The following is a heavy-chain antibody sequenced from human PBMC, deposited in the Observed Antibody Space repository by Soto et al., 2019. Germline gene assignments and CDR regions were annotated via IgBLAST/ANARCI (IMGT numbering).Heavy chain of an antibody. V-gene: IGHV3-21*01. CDR3: ARAPRGYSYGYCDY. Sequence: SGGSLRLSCAASGFTFSSYSMNWVRQAPGKGLEWVSSISSSSSYIYYADSVKGRFTISRDNAKNSLYLQMNSLRAEDTAVYYCARAPRGYSYGYCDYWGQGTLVTV. CDR1: GFTFSSYS. J-gene: IGHJ4*02. D-gene: IGHD5-18*01. CDR2: ISSSSSYI.